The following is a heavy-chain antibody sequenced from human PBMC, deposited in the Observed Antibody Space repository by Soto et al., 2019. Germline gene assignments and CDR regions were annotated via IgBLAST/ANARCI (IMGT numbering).Heavy chain of an antibody. V-gene: IGHV1-69*13. CDR1: GGTFSSYA. J-gene: IGHJ3*02. Sequence: SVKVSCKASGGTFSSYAISWVRQAPGQGLEWMGGIIPIFGTANYAQKFQGRVTITADESTSTAYMELSSLRSEDTAVYYCARRMYCSSTSCYLFAFDIWGQGTMVT. D-gene: IGHD2-2*01. CDR3: ARRMYCSSTSCYLFAFDI. CDR2: IIPIFGTA.